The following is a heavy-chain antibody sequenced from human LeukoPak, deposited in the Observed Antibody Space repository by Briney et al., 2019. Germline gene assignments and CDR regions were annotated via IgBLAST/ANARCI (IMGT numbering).Heavy chain of an antibody. CDR2: IYYSGST. CDR3: ASSLVVTAISYFDY. V-gene: IGHV4-39*01. J-gene: IGHJ4*02. D-gene: IGHD2-21*02. Sequence: SETLSLTCTVSGGSISSSSYYWGWIRQPPGKGLEWIGSIYYSGSTYYNPSLKSRVTISLDTSKNQFSLKLSSVTAADTAVYYCASSLVVTAISYFDYWGQGTLVTVSS. CDR1: GGSISSSSYY.